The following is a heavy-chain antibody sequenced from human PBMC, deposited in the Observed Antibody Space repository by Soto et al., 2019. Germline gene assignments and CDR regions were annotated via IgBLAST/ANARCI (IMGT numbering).Heavy chain of an antibody. V-gene: IGHV4-4*02. Sequence: QVQLQESGPGLVKPSGTLSLTCAVSGGSISSSNWWSWVRQPPGKGLEWIGEIYHSGSTNYNPSLKGRVTITGDKSKNQFSLKLSSVTAADTAAYYCARRSPIAEHWYFDLWGRGTLVTVSS. CDR1: GGSISSSNW. J-gene: IGHJ2*01. CDR3: ARRSPIAEHWYFDL. D-gene: IGHD1-26*01. CDR2: IYHSGST.